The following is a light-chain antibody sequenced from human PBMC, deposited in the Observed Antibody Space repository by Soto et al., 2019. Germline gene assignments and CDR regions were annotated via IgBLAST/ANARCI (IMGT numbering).Light chain of an antibody. CDR2: GAS. CDR3: QRYNNWTLT. J-gene: IGKJ4*01. V-gene: IGKV3-15*01. CDR1: QGIGST. Sequence: EIVMTQSPATLSVSPGERATISCRASQGIGSTLAWYQQKPGQTPRILIYGASTRETGVPARFSGSGSGTEFTLTINSLQSEDFEVYYCQRYNNWTLTFGGGTKVDIK.